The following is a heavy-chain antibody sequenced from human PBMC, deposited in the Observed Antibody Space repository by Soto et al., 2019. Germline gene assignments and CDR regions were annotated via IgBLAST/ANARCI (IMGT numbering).Heavy chain of an antibody. CDR3: ARHIDEGVGATQRTPYYYYYGMDV. V-gene: IGHV4-59*08. J-gene: IGHJ6*02. CDR2: IYYSGST. Sequence: QVQLQESGPGLVKPSETLSLTCTVSGGSISSYYWSWIRQPPGKGLEWIGYIYYSGSTNYNPSLKSRVTISVDTSKNQFSLKLSSVTAADTAVYYCARHIDEGVGATQRTPYYYYYGMDVWGQGTTVTVSS. CDR1: GGSISSYY. D-gene: IGHD1-26*01.